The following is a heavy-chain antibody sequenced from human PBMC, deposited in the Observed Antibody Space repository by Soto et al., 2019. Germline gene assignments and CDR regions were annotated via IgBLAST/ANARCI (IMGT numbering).Heavy chain of an antibody. D-gene: IGHD6-19*01. V-gene: IGHV4-39*01. CDR1: GGSITTTSYY. CDR2: VYYTGST. Sequence: SETLSLTCTVSGGSITTTSYYWGWIRQPPGKGLEWIGTVYYTGSTYYNPSLESRVTISVDTSKNQFSLTLRSVTAADTAAYYCARREIAVAGIDSWGQGTLVTVSS. CDR3: ARREIAVAGIDS. J-gene: IGHJ5*01.